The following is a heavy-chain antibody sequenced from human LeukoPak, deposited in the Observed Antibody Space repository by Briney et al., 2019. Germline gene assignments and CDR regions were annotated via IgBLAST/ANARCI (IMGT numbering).Heavy chain of an antibody. J-gene: IGHJ3*02. CDR1: GFSFNNYA. CDR3: TKAGPDTYAFDI. V-gene: IGHV3-23*01. D-gene: IGHD2/OR15-2a*01. CDR2: LSSSGLSP. Sequence: PGGSLRLSCAVSGFSFNNYAMYWVRQAPGKGLEWVSALSSSGLSPYYADSVKGRFSISRDISKNTLYLQMNSLRAEDTAVYYCTKAGPDTYAFDIWGQGTMVTVSS.